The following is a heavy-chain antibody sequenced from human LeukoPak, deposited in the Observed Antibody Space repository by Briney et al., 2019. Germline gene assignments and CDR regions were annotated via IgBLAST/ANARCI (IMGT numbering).Heavy chain of an antibody. V-gene: IGHV6-1*01. CDR2: TYYRSKWYN. J-gene: IGHJ5*02. Sequence: SQTVSLTCAISGDNVSTNTAAWNWIRQSPSRGLEWLGRTYYRSKWYNDYAVSVKSRIIINPDTSRNQFSLQLNSVTPEDTAVYYCARRLTQYDCFDPWGQGILVTVSS. D-gene: IGHD2-2*01. CDR3: ARRLTQYDCFDP. CDR1: GDNVSTNTAA.